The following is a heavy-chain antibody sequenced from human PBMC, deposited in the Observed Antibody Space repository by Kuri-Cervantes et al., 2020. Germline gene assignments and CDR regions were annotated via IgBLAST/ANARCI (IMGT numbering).Heavy chain of an antibody. J-gene: IGHJ4*02. V-gene: IGHV1-8*02. CDR3: ARLSRRYSSGWYGPPHLSFDY. D-gene: IGHD6-19*01. CDR2: MNPNSGNT. Sequence: ASVKVSCKASGYTFTSYDINWVRQATGQGLEWMGWMNPNSGNTGYAQKFQGRVTMTRNTSISTAYMELRSLRSDDTAVYYCARLSRRYSSGWYGPPHLSFDYWGQGTLVTVSS. CDR1: GYTFTSYD.